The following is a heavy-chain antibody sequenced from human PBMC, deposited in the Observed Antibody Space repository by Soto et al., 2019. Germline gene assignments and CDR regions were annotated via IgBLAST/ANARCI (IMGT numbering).Heavy chain of an antibody. V-gene: IGHV3-23*01. J-gene: IGHJ4*02. Sequence: EVQLLESGGGLVQPGGSLRLSCAASGFTFSSYAMSWVRQAPGKGLEWVSAISGSGGSTYYADSVKGRFTISRDNSKNSLYLQIKSLRAEDTAVYYCAKDTPGVSQWLVSHWGQGTLVTVSS. CDR1: GFTFSSYA. CDR3: AKDTPGVSQWLVSH. CDR2: ISGSGGST. D-gene: IGHD6-19*01.